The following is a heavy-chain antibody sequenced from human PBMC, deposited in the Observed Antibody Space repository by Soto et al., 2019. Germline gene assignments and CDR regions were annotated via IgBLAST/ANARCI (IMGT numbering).Heavy chain of an antibody. J-gene: IGHJ4*02. CDR3: ARGSAYYDFWSGYSHFDY. V-gene: IGHV4-59*01. CDR2: IYYSGST. D-gene: IGHD3-3*01. CDR1: GASISSYY. Sequence: QVQLQESGPGLVKPSETLSLTCTVSGASISSYYWSWIRQPPGKGLEWIGYIYYSGSTNYNPSLKSRVTISVDTSKNQFSLKLSSVTAADTAVYYCARGSAYYDFWSGYSHFDYWGQGTLVTVSS.